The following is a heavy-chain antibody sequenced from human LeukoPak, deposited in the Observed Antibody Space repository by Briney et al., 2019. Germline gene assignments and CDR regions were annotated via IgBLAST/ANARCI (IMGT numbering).Heavy chain of an antibody. CDR1: GFTFSSYA. CDR3: ARDAWFGELGLWEFDY. CDR2: ISYDGSNK. D-gene: IGHD3-10*01. J-gene: IGHJ4*02. V-gene: IGHV3-30-3*01. Sequence: GRSLRLSCAASGFTFSSYAMHWVRQAPVKGLEWVAVISYDGSNKYYADSVKGRFTISRDNSKNTLYLQMNSLRAEDTAVYYCARDAWFGELGLWEFDYWGQGTLVTVSS.